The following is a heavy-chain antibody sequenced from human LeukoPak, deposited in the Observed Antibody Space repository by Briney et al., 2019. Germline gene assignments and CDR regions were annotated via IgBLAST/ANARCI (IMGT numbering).Heavy chain of an antibody. D-gene: IGHD3-10*01. J-gene: IGHJ4*02. V-gene: IGHV3-30*02. CDR1: GFTFSSYG. Sequence: PGGSLRLSCAASGFTFSSYGMHWVRQAPGKGLEWVAFIRYDGSNKYYADSVKGRFTISRDNSKNTLYLQMNSLRAEDTAVYYCARAGDYYGSGSDLDYWGQGTLVTVSS. CDR2: IRYDGSNK. CDR3: ARAGDYYGSGSDLDY.